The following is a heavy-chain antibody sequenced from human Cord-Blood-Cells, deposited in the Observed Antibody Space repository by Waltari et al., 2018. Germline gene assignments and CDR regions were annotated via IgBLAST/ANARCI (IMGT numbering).Heavy chain of an antibody. CDR1: GGSFSGYY. Sequence: VQLQQWGAGLLKPSETLSLTRAVYGGSFSGYYWSWIRQPPGEGLEWIGEINHSGSTNYSPTLKSHVTISVDTSKNRFALELSSVTAADAAGYYCATGDYWGQGTLVTVSS. CDR2: INHSGST. CDR3: ATGDY. J-gene: IGHJ4*02. D-gene: IGHD3-10*01. V-gene: IGHV4-34*01.